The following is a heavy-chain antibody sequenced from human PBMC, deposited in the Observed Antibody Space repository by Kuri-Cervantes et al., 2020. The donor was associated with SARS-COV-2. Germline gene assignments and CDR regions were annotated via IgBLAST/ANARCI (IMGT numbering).Heavy chain of an antibody. D-gene: IGHD3-10*01. CDR2: IWYDGSNK. V-gene: IGHV3-33*01. J-gene: IGHJ6*02. CDR3: ARDGITYGSGSSEGYYYYGMDV. Sequence: GESLKISCAASGFAFSSYGMHWVRQAPGKGLEWVAVIWYDGSNKYYADSVKGRFTISRDNSKNMLYLQMNSLRAEDTAVYYCARDGITYGSGSSEGYYYYGMDVWGQGTTVTVSS. CDR1: GFAFSSYG.